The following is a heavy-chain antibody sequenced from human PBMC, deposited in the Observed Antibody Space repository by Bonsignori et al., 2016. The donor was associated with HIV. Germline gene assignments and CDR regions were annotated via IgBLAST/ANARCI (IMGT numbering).Heavy chain of an antibody. CDR3: ARTYYDFWSGYHYYYYYMDV. V-gene: IGHV3-48*02. D-gene: IGHD3-3*01. Sequence: GESLKISCAASGFTFSSYSMNWVRQAPGKGLEWVSYISSSSSTIYYADSVKGRFTISRDNAKNSLYLQMNSLRDEDTAVYYCARTYYDFWSGYHYYYYYMDVWGKGTTVTVSS. J-gene: IGHJ6*03. CDR2: ISSSSSTI. CDR1: GFTFSSYS.